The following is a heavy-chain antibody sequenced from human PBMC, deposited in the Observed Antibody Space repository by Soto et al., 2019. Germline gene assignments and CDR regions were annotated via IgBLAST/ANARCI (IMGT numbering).Heavy chain of an antibody. CDR1: GYSFSNYW. CDR3: ASSVVVPSTMMYFYY. Sequence: PRESLKISCKGSGYSFSNYWIAWVRQMPGKGPEWMGIIFPADSDTKYSPSFQGQVTISADKSISTAYLQWSSLKASDTAMYSCASSVVVPSTMMYFYYWGQGSLVPSPQ. J-gene: IGHJ4*02. D-gene: IGHD2-15*01. V-gene: IGHV5-51*01. CDR2: IFPADSDT.